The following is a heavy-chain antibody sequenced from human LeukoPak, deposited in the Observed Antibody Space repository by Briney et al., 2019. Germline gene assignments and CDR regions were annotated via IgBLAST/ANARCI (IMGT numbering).Heavy chain of an antibody. D-gene: IGHD3-22*01. Sequence: SETLSLTCAVYGGSFSGYYWSWIRQPPGKGLEWIGEINHSGSTNYNPSLKSRVTISVDTSKNQFSLKLSSVTAADTAVYYCAREPFYYDSSAKPYYFDYWGQGTLVTVSS. CDR2: INHSGST. J-gene: IGHJ4*02. V-gene: IGHV4-34*01. CDR1: GGSFSGYY. CDR3: AREPFYYDSSAKPYYFDY.